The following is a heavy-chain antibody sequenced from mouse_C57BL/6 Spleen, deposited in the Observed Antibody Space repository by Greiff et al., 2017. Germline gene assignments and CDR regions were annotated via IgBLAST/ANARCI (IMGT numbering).Heavy chain of an antibody. V-gene: IGHV1-82*01. Sequence: QVQLQQSGPELVKPGASVKISCKASGYAFSSSWMNWVKQRPGKGLEWIGRIYPGDGDTNYNGKFKGKATLTADKSSSTAYMQLSSLTSEDSAVYFCARSPPNWDDYFDYWGQGTTLPVSS. CDR3: ARSPPNWDDYFDY. J-gene: IGHJ2*01. D-gene: IGHD4-1*01. CDR1: GYAFSSSW. CDR2: IYPGDGDT.